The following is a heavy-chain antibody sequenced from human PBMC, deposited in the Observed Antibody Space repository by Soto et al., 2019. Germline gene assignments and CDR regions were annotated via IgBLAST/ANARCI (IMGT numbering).Heavy chain of an antibody. Sequence: WETLSLTCTVSGGSISSYYWSWIRQLPGKGLEWSGYIYYSGSTNYNPSVKSRVTISVDTSENQVSLKLSSVTAADTAVYYCARDYYDSSGYSRHDAFDIWGQGTMVTVSS. V-gene: IGHV4-59*13. CDR3: ARDYYDSSGYSRHDAFDI. CDR1: GGSISSYY. CDR2: IYYSGST. J-gene: IGHJ3*02. D-gene: IGHD3-22*01.